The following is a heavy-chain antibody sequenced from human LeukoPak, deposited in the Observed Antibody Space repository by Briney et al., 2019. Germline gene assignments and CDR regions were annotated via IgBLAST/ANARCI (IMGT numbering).Heavy chain of an antibody. CDR1: GFSFNDYY. J-gene: IGHJ4*02. D-gene: IGHD3-22*01. CDR3: ARYSHDSSGYHFDC. Sequence: GGSLRLSCATSGFSFNDYYMSWIRQAPGKGLEWLSYISSSGSTIYYADSVTGRFTISRDNAKNSLYLQMSSLRAEDTAVYYCARYSHDSSGYHFDCWGQGTLVTVSS. V-gene: IGHV3-11*01. CDR2: ISSSGSTI.